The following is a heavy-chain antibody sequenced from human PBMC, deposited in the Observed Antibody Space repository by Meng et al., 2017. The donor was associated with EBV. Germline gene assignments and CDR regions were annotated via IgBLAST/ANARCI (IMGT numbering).Heavy chain of an antibody. CDR3: TRMSSPLDY. D-gene: IGHD2-2*01. V-gene: IGHV3-73*02. J-gene: IGHJ4*02. CDR1: GFTFSGSA. CDR2: IRSKAKSYAT. Sequence: EVQWVEPGGGLVQPGGSLNRSCAASGFTFSGSAMHWVRQASGKGLEWVGRIRSKAKSYATAYAASVKGRFTISRDDSKNTAYLQMNSLKTEDTAVYYCTRMSSPLDYWGQGTLVTVSS.